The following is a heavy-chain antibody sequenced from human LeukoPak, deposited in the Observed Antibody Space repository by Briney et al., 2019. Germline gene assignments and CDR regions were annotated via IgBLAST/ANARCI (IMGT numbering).Heavy chain of an antibody. Sequence: GGSLRLSCAASGFTFSKSPMTWVRQALGKGLEWVSTISDSGGDTYHADSVKGRFTISRDNSMNRLYLQMNSLRAEDTAVYYCAHTSVAVISQNYFDYWGQGTLVTVSS. D-gene: IGHD3-22*01. CDR2: ISDSGGDT. CDR3: AHTSVAVISQNYFDY. CDR1: GFTFSKSP. J-gene: IGHJ4*02. V-gene: IGHV3-23*01.